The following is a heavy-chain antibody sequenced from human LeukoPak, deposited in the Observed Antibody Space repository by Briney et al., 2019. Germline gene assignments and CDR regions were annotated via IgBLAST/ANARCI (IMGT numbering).Heavy chain of an antibody. CDR1: GFTFSNYA. Sequence: SGGSLRLSCAASGFTFSNYAMNWVRQAPGKGLEWVSAISGSGGSTYYADSVKGRFTISRDNSKNTLYLQMNSLRAEDTAVYYCAKDRMTGGYYDFWSGYYGNNWFDPWGQGTLVTVSS. J-gene: IGHJ5*02. CDR2: ISGSGGST. CDR3: AKDRMTGGYYDFWSGYYGNNWFDP. V-gene: IGHV3-23*01. D-gene: IGHD3-3*01.